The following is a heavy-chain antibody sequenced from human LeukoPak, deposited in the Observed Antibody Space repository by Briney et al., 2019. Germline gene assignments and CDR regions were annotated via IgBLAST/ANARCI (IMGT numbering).Heavy chain of an antibody. J-gene: IGHJ4*02. V-gene: IGHV3-30-3*01. CDR1: GFTFDDYA. D-gene: IGHD3-22*01. CDR2: ISYDGGNK. CDR3: AREYYYDSSSLAY. Sequence: GGSLRLSCAASGFTFDDYAMHWVRQAPGKGLEWVAVISYDGGNKYYADSVKGRFTISRDNSKNTLYLQMNSLRAEDTAVYYCAREYYYDSSSLAYWGQGTLVTVSS.